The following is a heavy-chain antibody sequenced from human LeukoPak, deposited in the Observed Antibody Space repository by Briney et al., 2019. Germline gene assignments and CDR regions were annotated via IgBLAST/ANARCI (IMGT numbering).Heavy chain of an antibody. Sequence: SETLSLTCAVYGGSFSGDYWSWIRQPPGKGLEWIGEINHSGSTNYNPSLKSRVTISVDTSKNQFSLKLSSVTATDTAVYYCARDGSSWYGYFDYWGQGTLVTVSS. CDR2: INHSGST. D-gene: IGHD6-13*01. J-gene: IGHJ4*02. V-gene: IGHV4-34*01. CDR3: ARDGSSWYGYFDY. CDR1: GGSFSGDY.